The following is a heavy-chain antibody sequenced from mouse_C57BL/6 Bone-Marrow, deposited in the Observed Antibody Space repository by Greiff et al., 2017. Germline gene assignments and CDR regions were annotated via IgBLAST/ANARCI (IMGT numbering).Heavy chain of an antibody. CDR3: ARESYYYGSSSWFAY. V-gene: IGHV1-64*01. Sequence: QVQLQQPGAELVKPGASVKLSCKASGYTFTSYWMHWVKQRPGQGLEWIGMIHPNSGSTNYNEKFKSKATLTVDKSSSTAYMQLSSLTSEDSAVYYCARESYYYGSSSWFAYWGQGTLVTVSA. CDR2: IHPNSGST. J-gene: IGHJ3*01. CDR1: GYTFTSYW. D-gene: IGHD1-1*01.